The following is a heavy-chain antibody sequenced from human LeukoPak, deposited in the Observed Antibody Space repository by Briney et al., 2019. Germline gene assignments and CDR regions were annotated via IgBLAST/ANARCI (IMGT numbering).Heavy chain of an antibody. D-gene: IGHD5-24*01. CDR3: AKDGRDGYIHYYYYYGMDV. Sequence: PGGSLRLSCAASGFTFSSYAMSWVRQAPGKGLEWVSAISGSGGSTYYADSVKGRFTISRDNSKNTLYLQMNSLRAEDTAVYYCAKDGRDGYIHYYYYYGMDVWGQGTTVTVSS. CDR2: ISGSGGST. J-gene: IGHJ6*02. V-gene: IGHV3-23*01. CDR1: GFTFSSYA.